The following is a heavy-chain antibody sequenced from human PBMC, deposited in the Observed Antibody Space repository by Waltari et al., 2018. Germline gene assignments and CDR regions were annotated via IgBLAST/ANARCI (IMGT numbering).Heavy chain of an antibody. CDR3: ARVRASGGNSAFDI. Sequence: QGQLVQSGAEVKKPGASVTVSCKASGYTFRPYGISWVRQAPGQGLEWMGWINPYNGNTNYAQMVQDRVTLTTDTSTSTAYMELRSLTSADTAVYYCARVRASGGNSAFDIWGQGTMVTVSS. J-gene: IGHJ3*02. CDR2: INPYNGNT. CDR1: GYTFRPYG. D-gene: IGHD1-1*01. V-gene: IGHV1-18*01.